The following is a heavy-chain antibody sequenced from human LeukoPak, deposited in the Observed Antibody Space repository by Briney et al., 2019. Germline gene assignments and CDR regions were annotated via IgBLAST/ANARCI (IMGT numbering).Heavy chain of an antibody. D-gene: IGHD2-2*01. J-gene: IGHJ6*02. CDR1: GYTFTSYD. CDR2: MNPNSGNT. V-gene: IGHV1-8*01. CDR3: ARVCSSTSCYQRDDFGVVIGPRYYGMDV. Sequence: ASVKVSCKASGYTFTSYDINWVRQATGQGLEWMGWMNPNSGNTGYAQKFQGRVTMTRDTSTSTVYMELSSLRSEDTAVYYCARVCSSTSCYQRDDFGVVIGPRYYGMDVWGQGTTVTVSS.